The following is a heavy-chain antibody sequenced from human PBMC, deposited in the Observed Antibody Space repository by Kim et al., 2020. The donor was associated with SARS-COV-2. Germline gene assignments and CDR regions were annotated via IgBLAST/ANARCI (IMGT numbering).Heavy chain of an antibody. V-gene: IGHV4-34*01. Sequence: IDLSGSANYQPSLKSRVTISADTSNNQFSLKMNSVTAADTAIYYCARYDFWSRGTLVTVSS. CDR3: ARYDF. D-gene: IGHD3-3*01. CDR2: IDLSGSA. J-gene: IGHJ4*02.